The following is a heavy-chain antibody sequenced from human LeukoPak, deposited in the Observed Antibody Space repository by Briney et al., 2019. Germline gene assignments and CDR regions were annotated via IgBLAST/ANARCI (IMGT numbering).Heavy chain of an antibody. CDR2: ISSSSSYI. CDR3: AKDLSTGYYGSGRIDY. J-gene: IGHJ4*02. D-gene: IGHD3-10*01. Sequence: SGGSLRLSCAASGFTFSSYSMNWVRQAPGKGLEWVSSISSSSSYIYYADSVKGRFTISRDNSKNTLYLQMNSLRAEDTAVYYCAKDLSTGYYGSGRIDYWGQGTLVTVSS. V-gene: IGHV3-21*01. CDR1: GFTFSSYS.